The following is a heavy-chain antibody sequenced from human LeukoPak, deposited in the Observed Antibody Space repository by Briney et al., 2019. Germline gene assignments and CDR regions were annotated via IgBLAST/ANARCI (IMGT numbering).Heavy chain of an antibody. V-gene: IGHV3-48*02. CDR1: GFTFSSYS. Sequence: PGGSLRLSCAASGFTFSSYSMNWVRQAPGKGLEWVSYISSSSSTIYYADSVKGRFTISRDNAKNSLYLQMNSLRDEDTAVYYCASTGYSSSSGWAYYYYYMDVWGKGTTVTVSS. D-gene: IGHD6-6*01. CDR2: ISSSSSTI. J-gene: IGHJ6*03. CDR3: ASTGYSSSSGWAYYYYYMDV.